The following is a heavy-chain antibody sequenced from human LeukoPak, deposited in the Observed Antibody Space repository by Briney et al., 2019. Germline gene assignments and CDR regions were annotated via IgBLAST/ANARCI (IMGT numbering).Heavy chain of an antibody. CDR2: INPNSGGT. D-gene: IGHD6-13*01. J-gene: IGHJ4*02. CDR3: ARVGIGSSSWYYAFGY. V-gene: IGHV1-2*03. CDR1: GYTFTGYY. Sequence: LAASVKVSCKASGYTFTGYYMHWVRQAPGQGLEWMGWINPNSGGTNYAQKFQGRVTMTRDTSISTAYMELSRLRSDDTAVYYCARVGIGSSSWYYAFGYWGQGTLVTVSS.